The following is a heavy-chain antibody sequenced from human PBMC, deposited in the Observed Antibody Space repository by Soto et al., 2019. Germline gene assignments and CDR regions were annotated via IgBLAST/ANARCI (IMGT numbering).Heavy chain of an antibody. Sequence: ASVKVSCKASGFSFTGYYIHCLRQAPGQGLEWMGWINAHSGGTEYAQKFQGRVTLTRDTSIATAYLTLTSLTSDDTALYYCAKDLTRQLAYWLDPWGQGTQVTVCS. D-gene: IGHD6-6*01. CDR3: AKDLTRQLAYWLDP. J-gene: IGHJ5*02. V-gene: IGHV1-2*02. CDR2: INAHSGGT. CDR1: GFSFTGYY.